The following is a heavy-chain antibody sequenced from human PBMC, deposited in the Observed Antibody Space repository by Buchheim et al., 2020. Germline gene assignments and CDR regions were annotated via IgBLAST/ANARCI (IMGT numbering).Heavy chain of an antibody. V-gene: IGHV3-33*01. CDR2: IWYDGSNK. D-gene: IGHD6-19*01. Sequence: QVQLVESGGGVVQPGRSLRLSCAASGFTFSSYGMHWIRQAPGKGLEWVAVIWYDGSNKYYADSVKGRFTISRDNSKNTLYLQMNSLRAEDTAVYYCARDLSIAVAGTLAYWGQGTL. J-gene: IGHJ4*02. CDR3: ARDLSIAVAGTLAY. CDR1: GFTFSSYG.